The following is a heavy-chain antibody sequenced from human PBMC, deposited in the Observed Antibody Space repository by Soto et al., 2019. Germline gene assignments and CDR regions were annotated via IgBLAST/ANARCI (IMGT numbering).Heavy chain of an antibody. CDR2: IKQDGSEK. CDR1: GFTFSSYW. V-gene: IGHV3-7*01. D-gene: IGHD3-3*01. J-gene: IGHJ4*02. Sequence: EVQLVESGGGLVQPGGSLRLSCAASGFTFSSYWMSWVRQAPGKGLEWVANIKQDGSEKYYVDSVKGRFTISRDNAKNSLYLQMNSLGAEDTAVCYCARDRNYDFWGDFAYWGQGTLVTVSS. CDR3: ARDRNYDFWGDFAY.